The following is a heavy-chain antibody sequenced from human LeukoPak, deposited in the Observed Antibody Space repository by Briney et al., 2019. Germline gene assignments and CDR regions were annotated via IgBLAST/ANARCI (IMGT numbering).Heavy chain of an antibody. Sequence: GESLKISCKGSGYSFFTYWITWLRQMPGKGLEWMGRIDPSDSYTNYSPSFQGHFTISADKSISTAYLQWSSLKAPDTAMYYCTRQGSGWPLDFWGQGTLVTVSS. D-gene: IGHD6-19*01. J-gene: IGHJ4*02. CDR3: TRQGSGWPLDF. CDR1: GYSFFTYW. CDR2: IDPSDSYT. V-gene: IGHV5-10-1*01.